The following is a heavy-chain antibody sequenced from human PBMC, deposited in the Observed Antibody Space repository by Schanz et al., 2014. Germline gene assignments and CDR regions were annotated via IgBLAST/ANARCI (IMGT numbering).Heavy chain of an antibody. CDR1: GFTFSSYS. D-gene: IGHD2-15*01. J-gene: IGHJ5*01. V-gene: IGHV3-23*04. CDR3: AKTPREYCNYDNCPNWFDS. Sequence: EVQLVASGGGLVQPGGSLRLSCAASGFTFSSYSMNWVRQAPGKGLEWVSAISGSGGSTYYADSVKGRFTISRDNSKNTLYLQMNSLRPEDTAVYYCAKTPREYCNYDNCPNWFDSWGQGTLVTASS. CDR2: ISGSGGST.